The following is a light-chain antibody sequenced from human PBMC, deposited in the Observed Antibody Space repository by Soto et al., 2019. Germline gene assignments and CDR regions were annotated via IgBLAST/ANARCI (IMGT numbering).Light chain of an antibody. V-gene: IGKV3-15*01. CDR3: QQYNNWPPIT. Sequence: EIVMTQSPATLSVSPGERATLSCRASQSVSSNLAWYQQTPGQAPRLLXYGASTRANGIPARFSGSGSGTELTLTISSLQSEDFAVYYCQQYNNWPPITFGQGTRLEIK. CDR2: GAS. CDR1: QSVSSN. J-gene: IGKJ5*01.